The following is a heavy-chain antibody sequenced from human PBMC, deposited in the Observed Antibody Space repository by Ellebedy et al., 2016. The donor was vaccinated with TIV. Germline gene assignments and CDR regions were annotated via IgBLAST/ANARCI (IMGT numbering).Heavy chain of an antibody. Sequence: GESLKISCAASGFTFSSYWMSWVRQAPGKGLEWVASIKQDGSEKYYVDSVRGRFTISRDNAKNSLYLQMNSLRAEDTAVYYCARVVSSGWLNLDYWGQGTLVTVSS. V-gene: IGHV3-7*01. CDR3: ARVVSSGWLNLDY. J-gene: IGHJ4*02. D-gene: IGHD6-19*01. CDR1: GFTFSSYW. CDR2: IKQDGSEK.